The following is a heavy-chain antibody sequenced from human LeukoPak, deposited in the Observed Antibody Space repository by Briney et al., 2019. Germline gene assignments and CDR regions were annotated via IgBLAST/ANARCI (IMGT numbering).Heavy chain of an antibody. V-gene: IGHV4-59*08. CDR2: IYYSGNT. CDR3: ARRLFYYFDY. CDR1: GGSFSGYY. Sequence: SETLSLTCAVYGGSFSGYYWSWIRQPPGKGLEWIGDIYYSGNTNCNPSLKSRVTLSVDPSKNLFSLKLSSVTAADTAVYYCARRLFYYFDYWGRGTLVTVSS. D-gene: IGHD3-3*01. J-gene: IGHJ4*02.